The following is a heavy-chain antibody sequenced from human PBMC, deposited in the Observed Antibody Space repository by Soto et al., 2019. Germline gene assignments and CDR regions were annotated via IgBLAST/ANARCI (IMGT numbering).Heavy chain of an antibody. D-gene: IGHD3-22*01. V-gene: IGHV1-58*01. CDR3: AAISSGYYRVFDY. CDR2: ILVGSGQT. CDR1: GATFTSST. J-gene: IGHJ4*02. Sequence: SVKVSCKASGATFTSSTVNWVRQARGQPPEWIGWILVGSGQTNSAQKFQGRVAITRDMSTYTAYLELNSLRSDDSAVYYCAAISSGYYRVFDYWGQGTPVTVSS.